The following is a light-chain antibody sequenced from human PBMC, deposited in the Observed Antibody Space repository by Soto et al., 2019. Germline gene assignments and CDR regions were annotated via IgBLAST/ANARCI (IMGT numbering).Light chain of an antibody. CDR1: QGMNNY. J-gene: IGKJ2*01. V-gene: IGKV1-27*01. CDR2: AAS. CDR3: QKYNSAPHT. Sequence: DIQMTQSPSSLSASVGDRVTITCRASQGMNNYLAWYQQKPGKVPKLLIYAASTLQSGVPSRFSGSGSGTDFNLTISSLQPEDVATYYCQKYNSAPHTFGQGTKLEIK.